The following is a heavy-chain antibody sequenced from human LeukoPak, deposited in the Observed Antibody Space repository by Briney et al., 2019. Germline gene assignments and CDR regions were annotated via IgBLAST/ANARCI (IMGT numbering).Heavy chain of an antibody. Sequence: GGSLRLSCAASGFTSSSYGMHWVRQAPGKGLEWVAFIRYDGSNKYYADSVKGRFTISRDNSKNTLYLQMNSLRAEDTAVYYCARVRSGYSHEDYFDYWGQGTLVTVSS. CDR3: ARVRSGYSHEDYFDY. J-gene: IGHJ4*02. D-gene: IGHD5-18*01. CDR1: GFTSSSYG. V-gene: IGHV3-30*02. CDR2: IRYDGSNK.